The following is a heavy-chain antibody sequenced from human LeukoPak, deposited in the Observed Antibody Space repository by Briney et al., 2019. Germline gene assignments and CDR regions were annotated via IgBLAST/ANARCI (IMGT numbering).Heavy chain of an antibody. CDR3: ARGFWGGHFDY. CDR1: GGPFSGYY. V-gene: IGHV4-34*01. Sequence: KTSETLSLTCAVYGGPFSGYYWSWIRQPPGKGLEWIGEINHSGSTNYNPSLKSRVTISVDTSKNQFSLKLSSVTAADTAVYYCARGFWGGHFDYWGQGTLVTVSS. D-gene: IGHD3-16*01. CDR2: INHSGST. J-gene: IGHJ4*02.